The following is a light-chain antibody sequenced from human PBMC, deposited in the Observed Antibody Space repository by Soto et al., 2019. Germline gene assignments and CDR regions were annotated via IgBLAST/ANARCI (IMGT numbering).Light chain of an antibody. V-gene: IGKV1-39*01. CDR1: QTISSY. J-gene: IGKJ5*01. Sequence: DIQMTQSPSSLSASVRDRVTITCRASQTISSYLYWYQQKPGKAPKLLIYAASSLQSGVPSRFSGSGSGTDFTLTISSLQPEDFATYYCQQSYSTPITFGQGTRLEI. CDR3: QQSYSTPIT. CDR2: AAS.